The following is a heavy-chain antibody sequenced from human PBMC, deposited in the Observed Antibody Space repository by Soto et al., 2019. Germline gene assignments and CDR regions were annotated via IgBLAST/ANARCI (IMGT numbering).Heavy chain of an antibody. CDR2: IFYSGST. Sequence: QVQLQASGPGLVKPSETLSLTCTVSGGSISSYYWSWIRQPPGKGLEWIGYIFYSGSTNYNPSLNSRVTISVDTSKNQFSLKLSSVTAADTAVYYCARTYSSSHYFDYWGQGTLVTVSS. J-gene: IGHJ4*02. CDR3: ARTYSSSHYFDY. V-gene: IGHV4-59*08. D-gene: IGHD6-6*01. CDR1: GGSISSYY.